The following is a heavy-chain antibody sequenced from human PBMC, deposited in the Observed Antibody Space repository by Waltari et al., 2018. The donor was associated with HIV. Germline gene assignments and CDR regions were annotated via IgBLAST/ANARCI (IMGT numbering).Heavy chain of an antibody. CDR2: ISYDGSNK. J-gene: IGHJ4*02. CDR1: GFTFSSYG. Sequence: QVQLVESGGGVVQPVRSLRPSCAASGFTFSSYGMHWVRQAPGKGLEWVAVISYDGSNKYYADSVKGRFTISRDNSKNTLYLQMNSLRAEDTAVYYCAKGWTPRYFDYWGQGTLVTVSS. D-gene: IGHD1-1*01. CDR3: AKGWTPRYFDY. V-gene: IGHV3-30*18.